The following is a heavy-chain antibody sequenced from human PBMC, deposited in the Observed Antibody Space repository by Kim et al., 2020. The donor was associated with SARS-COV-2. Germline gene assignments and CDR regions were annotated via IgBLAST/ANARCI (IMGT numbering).Heavy chain of an antibody. V-gene: IGHV7-4-1*02. CDR2: INTNTGNP. J-gene: IGHJ5*02. D-gene: IGHD5-12*01. CDR3: ASSRGYSGYDYVGGFDP. Sequence: ASVKVSCKASGYTFTSYAMNWVRQAPGQGLEWMGWINTNTGNPTYAQGFTGRFVFSLDTSVSTAYLQISSLKAEDTAVYYCASSRGYSGYDYVGGFDPWGQGTLVTVSS. CDR1: GYTFTSYA.